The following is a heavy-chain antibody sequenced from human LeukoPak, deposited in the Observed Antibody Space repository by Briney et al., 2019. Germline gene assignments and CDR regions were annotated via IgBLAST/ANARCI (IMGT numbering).Heavy chain of an antibody. D-gene: IGHD5-12*01. CDR2: IVVGSGNT. V-gene: IGHV1-58*02. Sequence: SVKVSCMASGFTFTSSAMQWVRQARGQRLEWIGWIVVGSGNTNYAQKFQERVTITRDMSTSTAYMELSSLRSEDTAVYYCAADQGATRYYYYYGMDVWGQGTTVTVSS. J-gene: IGHJ6*02. CDR3: AADQGATRYYYYYGMDV. CDR1: GFTFTSSA.